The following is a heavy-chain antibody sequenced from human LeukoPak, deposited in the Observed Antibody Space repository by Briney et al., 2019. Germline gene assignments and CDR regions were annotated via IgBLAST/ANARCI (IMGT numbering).Heavy chain of an antibody. D-gene: IGHD1-26*01. J-gene: IGHJ4*02. CDR2: INQDGSEK. Sequence: GGSLRLSCAVSGSTSSRNFMSWVRQTPEKGLEWVANINQDGSEKNYVDSVKGRFTISRDNAKNSLFLQMNSLRAEDTAIYYCASGAGWESGYWGQGTLVNVS. CDR1: GSTSSRNF. CDR3: ASGAGWESGY. V-gene: IGHV3-7*01.